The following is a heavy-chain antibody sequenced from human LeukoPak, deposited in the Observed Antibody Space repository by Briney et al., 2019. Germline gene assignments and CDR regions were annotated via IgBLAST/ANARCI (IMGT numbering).Heavy chain of an antibody. D-gene: IGHD6-19*01. CDR3: ASLVGGSGWTGYYFDY. Sequence: ETGGSLRLSCVVSGFTVSNNYMSWVRQAPRKGLEWVSLIYSGGSTYYADSVKGRFTISRDISKNTLYLQMNSLRAEDTAVYYCASLVGGSGWTGYYFDYWGQGTLVTVSS. J-gene: IGHJ4*02. V-gene: IGHV3-53*01. CDR1: GFTVSNNY. CDR2: IYSGGST.